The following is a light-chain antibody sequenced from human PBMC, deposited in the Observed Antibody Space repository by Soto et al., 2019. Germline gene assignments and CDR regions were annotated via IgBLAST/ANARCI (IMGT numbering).Light chain of an antibody. CDR3: SSYTTCNTRQIV. CDR1: SSDVGGYNY. Sequence: QSVLTQPASVSGSPGQSITISCTGTSSDVGGYNYVSWYQHHPGKAPKLMIYDVSNRPSGVSNRFSGSKSGNTASLTISGLQPEDEADYYCSSYTTCNTRQIVLGTGTKLTVL. CDR2: DVS. J-gene: IGLJ1*01. V-gene: IGLV2-14*03.